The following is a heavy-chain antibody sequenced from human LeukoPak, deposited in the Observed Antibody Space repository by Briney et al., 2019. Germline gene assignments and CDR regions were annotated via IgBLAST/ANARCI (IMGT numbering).Heavy chain of an antibody. D-gene: IGHD2-2*01. CDR1: GYSFTSYW. CDR3: ARAPDLDIVVVYDAFDI. J-gene: IGHJ3*02. Sequence: GESLKISCKGSGYSFTSYWIGWVRQMPGKGLEWMGIIYPGDSDTRYSPSFQGQVTISADRSISTAYLQWSSPKASDTAMYYCARAPDLDIVVVYDAFDIWGQGTMVTVSS. V-gene: IGHV5-51*01. CDR2: IYPGDSDT.